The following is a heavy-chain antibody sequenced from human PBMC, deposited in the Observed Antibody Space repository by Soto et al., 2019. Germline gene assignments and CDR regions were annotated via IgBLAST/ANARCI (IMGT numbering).Heavy chain of an antibody. CDR1: GYRFSSYW. Sequence: GESLKISCKGSGYRFSSYWVAWVRQMPGKGLEWMGIIYPGDSDTRYSPSFEGQVTISADKSNSTAYLQWSSLKASDTAMYYCARQGSNGAYYYYGMDVWGQGTTVTVSS. CDR3: ARQGSNGAYYYYGMDV. CDR2: IYPGDSDT. V-gene: IGHV5-51*01. J-gene: IGHJ6*02. D-gene: IGHD3-16*01.